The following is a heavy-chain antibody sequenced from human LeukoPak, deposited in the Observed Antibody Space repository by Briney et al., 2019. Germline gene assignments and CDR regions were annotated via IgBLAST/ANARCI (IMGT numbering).Heavy chain of an antibody. V-gene: IGHV1-2*02. CDR2: INPNSGGT. CDR1: GYTFTGYY. D-gene: IGHD4-17*01. CDR3: AREPGNDYRDYLDY. Sequence: ASVKVSCKASGYTFTGYYMHWVRQAPGQGLEWMGWINPNSGGTNYAQKFQGRVTMTRDTSISTAYMELSRLRSDDTAAYYCAREPGNDYRDYLDYWGQGTLVPVPS. J-gene: IGHJ4*02.